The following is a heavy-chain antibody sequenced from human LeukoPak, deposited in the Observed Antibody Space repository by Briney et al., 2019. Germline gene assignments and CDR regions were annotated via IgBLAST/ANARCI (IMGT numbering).Heavy chain of an antibody. CDR3: AKSILMTTVTTYYFDY. CDR2: ISGSGGST. V-gene: IGHV3-23*01. CDR1: GFTFSSYA. Sequence: GSLRLSCAASGFTFSSYAMSWVRQAPGKGLEWVSAISGSGGSTYYADSVKGRFTISRDNSKNTLYLQMNSLRAEDTAVYYCAKSILMTTVTTYYFDYWGQGTLVTVSS. J-gene: IGHJ4*02. D-gene: IGHD4-17*01.